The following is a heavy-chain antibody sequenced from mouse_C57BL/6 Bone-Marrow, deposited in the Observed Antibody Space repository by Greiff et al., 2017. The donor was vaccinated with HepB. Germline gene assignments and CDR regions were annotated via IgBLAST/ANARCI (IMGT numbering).Heavy chain of an antibody. Sequence: QVQLKQSGAELARPGASVKLSCKASGYTFTSYGISWVKQRTGQGLEWIGEIYPRSGNTYYNEKFKGKATLTADKSSSTAYMELRSLTSEDSAVYFCAKRDGYDVRGFDYWGQGTTLTVSS. CDR2: IYPRSGNT. D-gene: IGHD2-2*01. CDR3: AKRDGYDVRGFDY. V-gene: IGHV1-81*01. J-gene: IGHJ2*01. CDR1: GYTFTSYG.